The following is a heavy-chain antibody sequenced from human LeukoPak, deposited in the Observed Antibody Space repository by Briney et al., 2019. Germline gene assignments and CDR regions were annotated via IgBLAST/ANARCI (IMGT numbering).Heavy chain of an antibody. CDR1: GFTFSSYG. CDR3: AKDPQQLVHWCFDL. J-gene: IGHJ2*01. CDR2: IRYDGSNK. D-gene: IGHD6-13*01. V-gene: IGHV3-30*02. Sequence: GGSLRLSCAASGFTFSSYGMHWVRQAPGKGLEWVAFIRYDGSNKYYADSVKGRFTISRDNSKNTLYLQMNSLRAEDTAVYYCAKDPQQLVHWCFDLWGRGTLVTVSS.